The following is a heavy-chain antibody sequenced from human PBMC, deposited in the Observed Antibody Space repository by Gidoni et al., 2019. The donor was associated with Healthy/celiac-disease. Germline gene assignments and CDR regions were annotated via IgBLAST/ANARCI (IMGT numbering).Heavy chain of an antibody. CDR3: AKGSPCAD. CDR1: GFTFSSYG. V-gene: IGHV3-30*18. Sequence: QVQLVESGGGVVQPGRSLSLSCAASGFTFSSYGMHWVRQAPGKGLEWVAVISYDGSNKYYADSVKGRFTISRDNSKNTLYLQMNSLRAEDTAVYYCAKGSPCADWGQGTLVTVSS. CDR2: ISYDGSNK. J-gene: IGHJ4*02.